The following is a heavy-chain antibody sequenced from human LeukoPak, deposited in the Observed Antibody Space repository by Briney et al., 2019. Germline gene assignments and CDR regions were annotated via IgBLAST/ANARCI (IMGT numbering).Heavy chain of an antibody. Sequence: SQTLSLTCAISGDSVSSDSAAWGWIRHSPSGGLEWLGRTYYRSGWYKDYAFSLKSRIPISPDSTNNQCSLQFSSVTPEDTAVYYCSREPAWGPADYWGQGTLVTVSS. CDR1: GDSVSSDSAA. CDR3: SREPAWGPADY. D-gene: IGHD7-27*01. CDR2: TYYRSGWYK. J-gene: IGHJ4*02. V-gene: IGHV6-1*01.